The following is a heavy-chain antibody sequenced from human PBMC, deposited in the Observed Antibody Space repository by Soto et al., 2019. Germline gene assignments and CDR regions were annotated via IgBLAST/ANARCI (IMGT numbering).Heavy chain of an antibody. Sequence: GGPPTDSRFSTGVDTGSYCRHPVPAGPSKGLEWVAVIWYDGSNNHYADSVKGRFTISRDNSKNTLYLQMNSLRAEDTAVYYCAGCTYYDFWSGQYMDVWGKGTTVTVSS. D-gene: IGHD3-3*01. CDR1: GVDTGSYC. CDR2: IWYDGSNN. CDR3: AGCTYYDFWSGQYMDV. V-gene: IGHV3-33*08. J-gene: IGHJ6*03.